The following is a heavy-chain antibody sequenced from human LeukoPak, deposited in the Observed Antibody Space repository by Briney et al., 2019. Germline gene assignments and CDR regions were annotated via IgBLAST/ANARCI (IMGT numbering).Heavy chain of an antibody. V-gene: IGHV4-4*02. D-gene: IGHD4-23*01. CDR3: ARDNSVEDTAWWFDP. CDR1: GGSISSSNW. J-gene: IGHJ5*02. Sequence: SETLSLTCAVSGGSISSSNWWSWVRQPPGKGLEWIGEIYHSGSTNYNPSLKSRVTISVDKSKNQFSLKLSSVTAADTAVYYCARDNSVEDTAWWFDPWGQGTLVTVSS. CDR2: IYHSGST.